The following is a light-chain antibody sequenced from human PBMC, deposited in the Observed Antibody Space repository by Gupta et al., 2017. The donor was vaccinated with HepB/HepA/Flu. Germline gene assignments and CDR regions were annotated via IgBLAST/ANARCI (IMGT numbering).Light chain of an antibody. V-gene: IGLV2-23*02. CDR3: CSYGGRSTFAV. Sequence: QSALTQPASVSGSPGQSITISCTGSDSDVGSYNLVSWHPQRPGQVPKLIIYEISKRPSGISHRFSGSKAGNIASLTNPCLQNEDGADYYCCSYGGRSTFAVFGGGTKVTVL. CDR2: EIS. CDR1: DSDVGSYNL. J-gene: IGLJ2*01.